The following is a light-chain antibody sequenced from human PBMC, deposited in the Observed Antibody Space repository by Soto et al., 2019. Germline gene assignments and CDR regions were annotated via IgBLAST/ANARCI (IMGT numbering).Light chain of an antibody. CDR3: FSYTTSSTLV. CDR1: SSDVGGYNY. Sequence: QSALTQPASVSGSPGLSITISCTGTSSDVGGYNYVSWYQQHPAKAPKLMIYEVGNRPSGVSHRFSGSKSGNTASLTISGLQAEGEADYYCFSYTTSSTLVFGGGTKVTVL. CDR2: EVG. V-gene: IGLV2-14*01. J-gene: IGLJ3*02.